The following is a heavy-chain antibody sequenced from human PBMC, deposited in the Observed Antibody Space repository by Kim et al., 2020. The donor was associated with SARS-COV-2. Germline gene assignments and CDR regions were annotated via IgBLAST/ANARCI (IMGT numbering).Heavy chain of an antibody. Sequence: SVKGRFTISRDNSKNTLYLQMNSLRAEDTALYFCARGGPYGSGSSDAFDIWGQGTMVTVSS. V-gene: IGHV3-30*01. J-gene: IGHJ3*02. D-gene: IGHD3-10*01. CDR3: ARGGPYGSGSSDAFDI.